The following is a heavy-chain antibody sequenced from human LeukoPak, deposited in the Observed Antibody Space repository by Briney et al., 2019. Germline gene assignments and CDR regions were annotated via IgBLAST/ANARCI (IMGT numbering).Heavy chain of an antibody. CDR2: ISYDGSNK. J-gene: IGHJ4*02. D-gene: IGHD3-10*01. CDR3: ARDYASSMVRGVGRTDY. Sequence: PGGSLRLSCAASGFPFSSYAMHWVRQAPGKGLEWVAIISYDGSNKYYADFVKGRFTISRDNAKNSLYLQMNSLRAEDTAVYYCARDYASSMVRGVGRTDYWGQGTLVTVSS. V-gene: IGHV3-30-3*01. CDR1: GFPFSSYA.